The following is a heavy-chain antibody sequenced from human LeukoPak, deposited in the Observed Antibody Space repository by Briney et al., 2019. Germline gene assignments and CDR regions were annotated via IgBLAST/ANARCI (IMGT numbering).Heavy chain of an antibody. J-gene: IGHJ4*02. CDR3: ARDLLSDYYDSSGEVI. V-gene: IGHV1-2*02. Sequence: ASVKVSCKASGYTFTGYYMHWVRQAPGQGLEWMGWINPNSGGTNYAQKFQGRVTMTRDTSISTAYMELSRLRSDDTAVYYCARDLLSDYYDSSGEVIWGQGTLVTVSS. CDR2: INPNSGGT. CDR1: GYTFTGYY. D-gene: IGHD3-22*01.